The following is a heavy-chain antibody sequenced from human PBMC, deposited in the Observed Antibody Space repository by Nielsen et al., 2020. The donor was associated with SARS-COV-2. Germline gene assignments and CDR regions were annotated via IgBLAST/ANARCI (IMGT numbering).Heavy chain of an antibody. V-gene: IGHV3-30*04. CDR3: ARNGGGGDYRYYFDY. D-gene: IGHD4-17*01. J-gene: IGHJ4*02. Sequence: GESLKISCAASGFTFSSYAMHWVRQAPGKGLEWVAVISYDGSNKYYADSVKGRFTISRDNSKNTLYLQMNSLRAEDTAVYYCARNGGGGDYRYYFDYWGQGTLVTVSS. CDR2: ISYDGSNK. CDR1: GFTFSSYA.